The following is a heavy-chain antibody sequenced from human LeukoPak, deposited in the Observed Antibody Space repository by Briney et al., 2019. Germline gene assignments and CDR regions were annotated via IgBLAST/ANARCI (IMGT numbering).Heavy chain of an antibody. CDR2: MFYRGST. CDR1: GASVSSGSYS. CDR3: ARVHYSGSGLSSYFDY. Sequence: PSETLSLTCTVSGASVSSGSYSWNWIRQPPGKGLEWIGYMFYRGSTNYNPSLKSRVTISVDSSKNQFSLNLSSVTAADTAVYYCARVHYSGSGLSSYFDYWGQGTLVTVSS. V-gene: IGHV4-61*01. D-gene: IGHD3-10*01. J-gene: IGHJ4*02.